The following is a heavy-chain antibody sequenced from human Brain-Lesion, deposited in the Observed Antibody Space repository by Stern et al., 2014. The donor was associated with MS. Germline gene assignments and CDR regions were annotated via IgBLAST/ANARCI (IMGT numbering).Heavy chain of an antibody. J-gene: IGHJ6*02. D-gene: IGHD2-2*01. V-gene: IGHV4-61*02. CDR2: IFNSASP. CDR3: ARGRVVPGFQYYATDV. CDR1: GGSISSGGYY. Sequence: VHLVESGPGLVKPSQTLSLSCTVSGGSISSGGYYWSWIRQPAGKGLEWIGRIFNSASPSYTPSLKSRVTISIDTPKTQFSLRLNSMTAADTAVYYCARGRVVPGFQYYATDVWGQGTTVIVSS.